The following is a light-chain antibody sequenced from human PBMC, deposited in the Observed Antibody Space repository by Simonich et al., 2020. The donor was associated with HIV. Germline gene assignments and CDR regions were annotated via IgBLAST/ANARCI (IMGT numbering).Light chain of an antibody. CDR3: SSYTSSSTHWV. J-gene: IGLJ3*02. CDR2: DVS. CDR1: SSDVGGYNY. V-gene: IGLV2-14*01. Sequence: QSALTQPASVSGSPGQSIPISCTGTSSDVGGYNYVSWYQQHPGKAPKLMIYDVSQRPAGVSNRFSGSKSGNTASLTISGLQAEDEADYYCSSYTSSSTHWVFGGGTKLTVL.